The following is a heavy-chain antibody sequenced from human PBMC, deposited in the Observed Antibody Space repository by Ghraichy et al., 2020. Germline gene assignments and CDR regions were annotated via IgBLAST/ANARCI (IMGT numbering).Heavy chain of an antibody. CDR3: ARWLRQEVYGGPNLLTYYFDY. V-gene: IGHV3-23*01. CDR2: ISGSGGST. D-gene: IGHD4-23*01. CDR1: GFTFSSYA. Sequence: GGSLRLSCAASGFTFSSYAMSWVRQAPGKGLEWVSAISGSGGSTYYADSVKGRFTISRDNSKNTLYLQMNSLRAEDTAVYYCARWLRQEVYGGPNLLTYYFDYWGQGTLVTVSS. J-gene: IGHJ4*02.